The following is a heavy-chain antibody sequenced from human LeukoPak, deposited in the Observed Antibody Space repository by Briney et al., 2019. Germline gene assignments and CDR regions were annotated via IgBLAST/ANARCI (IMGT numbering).Heavy chain of an antibody. Sequence: PGGSLRLSCAASGFTFSSYAIHWVRQAPGKGLEWVAVISYDGSNKYYADSVKGRFTISRDNSKNTLYLQMNSLRAEDTAVYYCARDDPVGATGYWGQGTLVTVSS. D-gene: IGHD1-26*01. CDR1: GFTFSSYA. CDR2: ISYDGSNK. J-gene: IGHJ4*02. V-gene: IGHV3-30*14. CDR3: ARDDPVGATGY.